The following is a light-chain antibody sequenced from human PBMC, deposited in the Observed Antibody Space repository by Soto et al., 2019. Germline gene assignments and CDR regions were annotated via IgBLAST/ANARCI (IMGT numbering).Light chain of an antibody. Sequence: QSALTQPRSVSGSPGQSVTISCTGTSSDVGGYNYVSWYQQHPGKAPKLMIYDVSKRPSGVPDRFSGSKSGNTASLTISGLQAEDEADYYCCSYAGSYTPIGGGTKRTVL. J-gene: IGLJ2*01. V-gene: IGLV2-11*01. CDR3: CSYAGSYTP. CDR1: SSDVGGYNY. CDR2: DVS.